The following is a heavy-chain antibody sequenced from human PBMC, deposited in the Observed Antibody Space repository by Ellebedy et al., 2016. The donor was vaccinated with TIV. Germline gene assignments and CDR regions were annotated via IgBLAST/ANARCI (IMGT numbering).Heavy chain of an antibody. CDR3: AKVIRDSSGYFDY. D-gene: IGHD3-22*01. CDR2: ISSSGSTI. Sequence: GESLKISCAASGFTFSDYYMSWIRQAPGKGLEWVSYISSSGSTIYYADSVKGRFTISRDNAKNSLYLQMNSLRAEDTAVYYCAKVIRDSSGYFDYWGQGTLVTVSS. J-gene: IGHJ4*02. CDR1: GFTFSDYY. V-gene: IGHV3-11*01.